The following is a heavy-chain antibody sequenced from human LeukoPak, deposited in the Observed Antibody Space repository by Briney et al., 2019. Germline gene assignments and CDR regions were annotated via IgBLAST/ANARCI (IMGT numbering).Heavy chain of an antibody. CDR1: GFTFSNYA. CDR3: ARGSIAVVHAFDI. D-gene: IGHD6-19*01. V-gene: IGHV3-23*01. CDR2: ISGSGGST. Sequence: GGSLRLSCAASGFTFSNYAMSWVRQAPGKGLEWVSVISGSGGSTYYADSVKGRFTISRDNAKNSLYLQMNSLRAEDTAVYYCARGSIAVVHAFDIWGQGTMVTVSS. J-gene: IGHJ3*02.